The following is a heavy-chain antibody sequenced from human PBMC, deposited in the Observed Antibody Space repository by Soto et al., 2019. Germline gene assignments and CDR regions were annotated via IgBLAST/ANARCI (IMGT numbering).Heavy chain of an antibody. Sequence: ASLKVSCKASEYTFINYPMHWVRQAPGQRLEWMGWVTTGNGNTKYSQKFQGRVTITRDTSARTAYMELSSLRSEDTAVYYCARAGYCTGSSCSPEFDCWGQGTLVTVSS. CDR2: VTTGNGNT. CDR1: EYTFINYP. V-gene: IGHV1-3*04. J-gene: IGHJ4*02. D-gene: IGHD2-15*01. CDR3: ARAGYCTGSSCSPEFDC.